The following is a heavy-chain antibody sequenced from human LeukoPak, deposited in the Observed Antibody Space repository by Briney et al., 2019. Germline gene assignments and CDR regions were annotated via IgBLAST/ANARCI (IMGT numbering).Heavy chain of an antibody. D-gene: IGHD3/OR15-3a*01. CDR3: ATVGSGATVLDSFDY. Sequence: GGSLRLFCAASGFTFSTYAMSWVRQAPGKGLEWVSIIASGGGHVYYGDSVKGRFTISRDNAKNLLYLQMNSLRVEDTAVYYCATVGSGATVLDSFDYWGQGTPVTVHS. J-gene: IGHJ4*02. CDR2: IASGGGHV. CDR1: GFTFSTYA. V-gene: IGHV3-21*06.